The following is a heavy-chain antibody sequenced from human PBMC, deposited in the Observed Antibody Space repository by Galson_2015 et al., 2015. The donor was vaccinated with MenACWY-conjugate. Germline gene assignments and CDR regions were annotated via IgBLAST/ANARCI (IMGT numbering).Heavy chain of an antibody. CDR2: ISAYNGDT. CDR1: GYTFDNYG. D-gene: IGHD2-2*01. CDR3: ARDRSRSNGYAWFDP. J-gene: IGHJ5*02. Sequence: LVKDCGKASGYTFDNYGINRVQQGAGQGLERKGWISAYNGDTKYAEKVQDSATMNTYTSTSTAYMELRSLRSDDTAVYYCARDRSRSNGYAWFDPWGQGTLVIVSS. V-gene: IGHV1-18*04.